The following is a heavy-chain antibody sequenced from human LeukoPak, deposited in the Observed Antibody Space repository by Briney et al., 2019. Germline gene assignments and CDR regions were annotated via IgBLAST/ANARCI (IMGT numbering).Heavy chain of an antibody. D-gene: IGHD6-19*01. CDR2: ISGSGGST. V-gene: IGHV3-23*01. CDR3: AKPQSSGWYFFDY. J-gene: IGHJ4*02. Sequence: PGGSLRLSCAASGFTFSSYSMNWVRQAPGKGLEWVSAISGSGGSTYYADSVKGRFTISRDNSKNTRYLQMNSLRAEDTAVYYCAKPQSSGWYFFDYWGQGTLATVSS. CDR1: GFTFSSYS.